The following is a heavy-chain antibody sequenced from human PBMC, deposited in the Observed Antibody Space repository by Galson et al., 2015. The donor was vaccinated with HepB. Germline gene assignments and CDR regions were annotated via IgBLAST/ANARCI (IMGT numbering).Heavy chain of an antibody. CDR1: GFTFDDYG. CDR3: ARGASGLYYDSSGLIL. Sequence: SLRLSCAASGFTFDDYGMSWVRQAPGKGLEWVSGINWNGGSTGYADSVKGRFTISRDNAKNSLYLQMNSLRAEDTALYYCARGASGLYYDSSGLILWGQGTMVTVSS. V-gene: IGHV3-20*04. CDR2: INWNGGST. J-gene: IGHJ3*01. D-gene: IGHD3-22*01.